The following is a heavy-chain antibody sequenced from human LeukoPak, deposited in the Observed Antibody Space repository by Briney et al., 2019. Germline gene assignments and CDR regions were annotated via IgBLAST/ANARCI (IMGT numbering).Heavy chain of an antibody. J-gene: IGHJ5*02. V-gene: IGHV4-39*07. CDR3: ARVGISSVVVAATRWWFDP. CDR2: INHSGST. D-gene: IGHD2-15*01. Sequence: SETLSLTCTVSGGSISSSSYYWGWIRQPPGKGLEWIGEINHSGSTNYNPSLKSRVTISVDTSKNQFSLKLSSVTAADTAVYYCARVGISSVVVAATRWWFDPWGQGTLVTVSS. CDR1: GGSISSSSYY.